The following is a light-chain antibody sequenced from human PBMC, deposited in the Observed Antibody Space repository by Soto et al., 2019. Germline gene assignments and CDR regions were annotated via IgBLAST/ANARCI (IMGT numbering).Light chain of an antibody. V-gene: IGLV1-51*01. Sequence: QSVLTQPPSVSAAPGQEVTISCSGSSSNIGSNYVSWYQQLPGTAPKLLIYDNTKRPSGIPDRFSGSKSGTSATLGITGLQTGDEADYYCGTWDISLSGEVFGGGTKLTVL. J-gene: IGLJ2*01. CDR2: DNT. CDR1: SSNIGSNY. CDR3: GTWDISLSGEV.